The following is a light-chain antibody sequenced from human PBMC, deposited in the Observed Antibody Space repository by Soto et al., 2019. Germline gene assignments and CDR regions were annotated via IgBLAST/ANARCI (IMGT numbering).Light chain of an antibody. CDR2: DVS. CDR3: IQGAHWPKT. CDR1: QGLVHGDGNTY. J-gene: IGKJ1*01. Sequence: DVVMTQSPLSLPVSLGQPASISCRSSQGLVHGDGNTYLNWFQQRPGQSPRRLIYDVSNRDSGVPDRFNGSGSGAEFTLKISSVEAEDGGVYFCIQGAHWPKTFGQGTKVEIK. V-gene: IGKV2-30*02.